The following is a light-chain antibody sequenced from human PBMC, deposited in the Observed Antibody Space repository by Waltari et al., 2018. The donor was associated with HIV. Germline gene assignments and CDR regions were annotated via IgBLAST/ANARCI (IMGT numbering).Light chain of an antibody. Sequence: DIVMTQSPDSLAVSLGERATINCKSSQSALFSSNNKNYLAVYQQKPGQPPKLLLYCASTRESAVPDRFSGSGSGADFTLTISSLQAEDVAVYYCQQYYSTPLTFGGGTKVEIK. CDR3: QQYYSTPLT. J-gene: IGKJ4*01. CDR2: CAS. V-gene: IGKV4-1*01. CDR1: QSALFSSNNKNY.